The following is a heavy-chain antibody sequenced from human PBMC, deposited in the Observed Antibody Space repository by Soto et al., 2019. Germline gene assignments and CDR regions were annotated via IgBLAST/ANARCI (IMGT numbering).Heavy chain of an antibody. V-gene: IGHV3-48*01. CDR2: ISSSSSTI. Sequence: GGSLRLSCAASGCTFSTYSMNWVRQAPGKGLEWVSYISSSSSTIFYTDSVKGRFTVSRDNAKNSPYLQMNRLRAEDTAFYYCARPTYYYDSSGPPAYWGQGTLVTVSS. J-gene: IGHJ4*02. CDR1: GCTFSTYS. CDR3: ARPTYYYDSSGPPAY. D-gene: IGHD3-22*01.